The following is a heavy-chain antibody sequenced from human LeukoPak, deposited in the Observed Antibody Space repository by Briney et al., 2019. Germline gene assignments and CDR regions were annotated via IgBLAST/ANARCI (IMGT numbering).Heavy chain of an antibody. CDR3: ARAMRMSSWLPSAFDY. J-gene: IGHJ4*02. CDR1: GYTFTSYG. Sequence: GASVKVSCKASGYTFTSYGISWVRQAPGQGLEWMGWISAYNGNTNYAQKLQGRVTMTTDTSTSTAYMELRSLRSDDTAVYYCARAMRMSSWLPSAFDYWGQGTLVTVSS. D-gene: IGHD6-13*01. CDR2: ISAYNGNT. V-gene: IGHV1-18*01.